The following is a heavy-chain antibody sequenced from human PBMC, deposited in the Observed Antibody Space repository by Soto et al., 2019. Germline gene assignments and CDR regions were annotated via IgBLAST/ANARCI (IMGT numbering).Heavy chain of an antibody. D-gene: IGHD4-17*01. CDR1: GFTVSSSY. CDR2: IYSSGNT. V-gene: IGHV3-53*02. CDR3: VRARYYGGEGYFGY. J-gene: IGHJ4*02. Sequence: EVQLVETGGGLIQPRGSLRLSCAASGFTVSSSYMSWVRQAPGKGLEWVSVIYSSGNTYYADSVKGQFTISRDNSKNTLYLQMNSLRTDDTAVYYCVRARYYGGEGYFGYWGQGTLVTVSS.